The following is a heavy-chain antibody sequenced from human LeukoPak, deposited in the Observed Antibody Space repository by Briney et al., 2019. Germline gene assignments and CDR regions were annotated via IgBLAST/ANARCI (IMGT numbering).Heavy chain of an antibody. CDR1: GFTFFNYA. D-gene: IGHD1-1*01. Sequence: GGSLRLSCAASGFTFFNYAMNWVRQAPGKGLEWVSDIDNDGSKTYYIDSVKGRFTISRDNSKNTLYLQMNNLSPEDTALYYCAKSGNRRSHFDYWGPGILVTVSS. V-gene: IGHV3-23*03. CDR2: IDNDGSKT. J-gene: IGHJ4*02. CDR3: AKSGNRRSHFDY.